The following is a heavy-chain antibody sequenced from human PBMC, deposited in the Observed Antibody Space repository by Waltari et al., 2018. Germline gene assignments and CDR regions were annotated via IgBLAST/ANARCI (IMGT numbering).Heavy chain of an antibody. D-gene: IGHD6-13*01. V-gene: IGHV3-74*01. CDR3: ARVARKTYSSPVPGRDYYYGMDV. Sequence: EEQLVESGGGLIQPGESLRVSCAVSGFTFSRYWLNWVRQAPGKGLVGVARIKSDGSDTSYADSVKGRFTISRDNAKNTVYLQMKSLRAEDTAVYYCARVARKTYSSPVPGRDYYYGMDVWGLGTTVTVSS. J-gene: IGHJ6*02. CDR1: GFTFSRYW. CDR2: IKSDGSDT.